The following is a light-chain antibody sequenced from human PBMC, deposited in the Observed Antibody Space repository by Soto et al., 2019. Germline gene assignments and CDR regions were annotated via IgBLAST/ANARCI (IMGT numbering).Light chain of an antibody. CDR2: DVS. CDR1: GSDVGGYNY. CDR3: CSYAGSYTYV. J-gene: IGLJ1*01. V-gene: IGLV2-11*01. Sequence: QSALTQPRSVSGSPGQSVTISCTGTGSDVGGYNYVFWYQQHPGKAPKVMIYDVSKRPSGIPDRFSGSKSGNTASLTISGLQAEDEADYYCCSYAGSYTYVFGTGTKLTVL.